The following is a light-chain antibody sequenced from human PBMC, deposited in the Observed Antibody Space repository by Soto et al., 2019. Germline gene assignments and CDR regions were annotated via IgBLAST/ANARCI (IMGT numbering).Light chain of an antibody. Sequence: EIVMTQSPATLSVSPGERATLSCGASQSVGSDLAWYQQKPGQAPRLVIYDIFTRATGLPTRISGSGSGTEFTLTISSLQSEDFAVYYCQQYNNWPPITFGQGTRLEI. CDR2: DIF. CDR1: QSVGSD. V-gene: IGKV3D-15*01. CDR3: QQYNNWPPIT. J-gene: IGKJ5*01.